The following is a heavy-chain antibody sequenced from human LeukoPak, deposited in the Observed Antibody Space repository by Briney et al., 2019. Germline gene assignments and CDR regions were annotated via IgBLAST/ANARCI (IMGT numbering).Heavy chain of an antibody. V-gene: IGHV3-9*01. J-gene: IGHJ4*02. CDR1: GFTFDDSA. CDR2: LSWNSGSI. CDR3: AKGTKWELLVSFDY. Sequence: GGSLRLSCAASGFTFDDSAMHWVRQAPGKGLEWVSGLSWNSGSIGYADSVKGRFTISRVNAKNSLYLQMNSLRAEDTALYYCAKGTKWELLVSFDYWGQGTLVTVSS. D-gene: IGHD1-26*01.